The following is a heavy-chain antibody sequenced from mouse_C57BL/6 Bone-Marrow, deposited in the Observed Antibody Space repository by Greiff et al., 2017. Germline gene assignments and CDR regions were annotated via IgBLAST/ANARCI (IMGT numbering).Heavy chain of an antibody. V-gene: IGHV1-47*01. CDR2: FHPYNDDT. CDR3: SRISTFFYYLDN. Sequence: QVQLQQSGAELVKPGASVKMSCKASGYTFTTYPIAWMKQTHGKSLEWIGNFHPYNDDTKYNEKFKGKATLTVEKSSTTVYLELSRLTSDDSAVYFCSRISTFFYYLDNWGQGTTLTVSS. D-gene: IGHD5-1*01. J-gene: IGHJ2*01. CDR1: GYTFTTYP.